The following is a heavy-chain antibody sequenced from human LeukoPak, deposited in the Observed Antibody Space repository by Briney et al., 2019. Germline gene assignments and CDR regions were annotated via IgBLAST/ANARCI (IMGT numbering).Heavy chain of an antibody. V-gene: IGHV3-48*03. CDR3: ARDPYGGMDV. Sequence: PGGSLRLSCAASGFTFSSYEMNWVRQAPGKGLEWVSYISSSGSTIYYADSVKGRFTISRDIAKNSLYLQMNSLRAEDTAVYYCARDPYGGMDVWGKGTTVTVSS. CDR2: ISSSGSTI. CDR1: GFTFSSYE. D-gene: IGHD2-21*01. J-gene: IGHJ6*04.